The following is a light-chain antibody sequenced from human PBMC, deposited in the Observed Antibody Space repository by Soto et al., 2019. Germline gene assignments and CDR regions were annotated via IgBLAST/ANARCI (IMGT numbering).Light chain of an antibody. CDR3: QQYNNWPGT. J-gene: IGKJ1*01. V-gene: IGKV3-15*01. CDR1: QSVSSN. CDR2: GAS. Sequence: EIVMTQSPATLSVSPGERATLSCRASQSVSSNLAWYQQKPGQAPRLLIYGASTRATGIPARFSGSGSGTDFTLNISSRQSEDFAVYYCQQYNNWPGTFGQGTKVEIK.